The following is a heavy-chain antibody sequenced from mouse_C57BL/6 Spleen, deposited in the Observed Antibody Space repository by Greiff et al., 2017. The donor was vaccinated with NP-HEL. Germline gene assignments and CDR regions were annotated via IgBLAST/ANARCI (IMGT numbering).Heavy chain of an antibody. V-gene: IGHV2-9*01. D-gene: IGHD2-4*01. J-gene: IGHJ1*03. Sequence: VQVVESGPGLVAPSQSLSITCTVSGFSLTSYGVDWVRQPPGKGLEWLGVIWGGGSTNYNSALMSRLSISKDNSKSQVFLKMNSMQTYDTAMYYCAKHEGDYDEDWYFDVWGTGTTVTVSS. CDR3: AKHEGDYDEDWYFDV. CDR2: IWGGGST. CDR1: GFSLTSYG.